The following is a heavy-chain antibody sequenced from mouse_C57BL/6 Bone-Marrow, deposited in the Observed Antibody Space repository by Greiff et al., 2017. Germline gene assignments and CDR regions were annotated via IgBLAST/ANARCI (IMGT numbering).Heavy chain of an antibody. Sequence: QVQLQQPGAELVRPGTSVKLSCKASGYTFTSYWMHWVKQRPGQGLEWIGVIDPSDSYTNYNQKFKGKATLTVDTSSSTAYMQLSSLTSEDSAVYYCARYRDYRNFDYWGQGTTLTVSS. D-gene: IGHD2-4*01. CDR2: IDPSDSYT. V-gene: IGHV1-59*01. J-gene: IGHJ2*01. CDR1: GYTFTSYW. CDR3: ARYRDYRNFDY.